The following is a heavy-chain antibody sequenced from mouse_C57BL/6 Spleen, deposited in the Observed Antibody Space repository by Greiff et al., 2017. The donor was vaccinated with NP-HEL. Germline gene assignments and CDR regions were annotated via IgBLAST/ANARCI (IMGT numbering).Heavy chain of an antibody. J-gene: IGHJ1*03. V-gene: IGHV1-69*01. CDR2: IDPSDSYT. CDR1: GYTFTSYW. CDR3: ARTHDGYPHWDFDV. D-gene: IGHD2-3*01. Sequence: VQLQQSGAELVMPGASVKLSCKASGYTFTSYWMHWVKQRPGQGLEWIGEIDPSDSYTNYNQKFKGKSTLTVDKSSSTAYMQLSSLTSEDSAVYYCARTHDGYPHWDFDVWGTGTTVTVSS.